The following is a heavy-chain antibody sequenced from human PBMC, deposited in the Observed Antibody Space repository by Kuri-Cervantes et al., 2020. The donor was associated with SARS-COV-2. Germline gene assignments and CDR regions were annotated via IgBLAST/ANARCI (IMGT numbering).Heavy chain of an antibody. CDR3: AKKGDSSSRYPGAFDI. Sequence: GGSLRLSCAASGFTFSSYGKHWGRQAPGKGLEWVAFIRYDGSNNYYADSVKGRFTISRDNSKNTLYLQMNSLRAEDTAVYYCAKKGDSSSRYPGAFDIWGQGTMVTVSS. J-gene: IGHJ3*02. D-gene: IGHD6-13*01. CDR1: GFTFSSYG. V-gene: IGHV3-30*02. CDR2: IRYDGSNN.